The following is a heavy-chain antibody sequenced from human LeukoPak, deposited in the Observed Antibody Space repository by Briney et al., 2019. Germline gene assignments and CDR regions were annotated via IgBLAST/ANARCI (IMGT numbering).Heavy chain of an antibody. J-gene: IGHJ4*02. Sequence: GGSLRLSCAASGFTFWSYAMSWVRQAPGKGLEWVSAISGGGDSTHYADSVKGRFTISRDTSKNTLYLQMNSLRAEDTAVYYCAKDRARGGATDFDYWGQGALVTVSS. CDR3: AKDRARGGATDFDY. V-gene: IGHV3-23*01. CDR1: GFTFWSYA. D-gene: IGHD3-16*01. CDR2: ISGGGDST.